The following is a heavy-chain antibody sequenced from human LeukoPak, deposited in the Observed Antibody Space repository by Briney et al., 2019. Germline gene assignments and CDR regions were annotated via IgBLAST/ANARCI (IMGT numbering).Heavy chain of an antibody. CDR2: IGANGRT. J-gene: IGHJ4*02. CDR1: GFTLNDYA. V-gene: IGHV3-23*01. CDR3: AKRGPGEVPGSYDH. Sequence: GGSLRLSCVGSGFTLNDYAMNWVRQAPGKGLEWVSAIGANGRTFYKDSVEGRFTISRDRVSNAVHLQMDSLRAEDSATYFCAKRGPGEVPGSYDHWGQGTLVTVSS. D-gene: IGHD1-26*01.